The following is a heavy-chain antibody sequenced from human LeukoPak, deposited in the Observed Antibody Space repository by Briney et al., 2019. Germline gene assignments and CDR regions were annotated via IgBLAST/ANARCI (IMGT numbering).Heavy chain of an antibody. V-gene: IGHV1-2*02. Sequence: ASVNVSFKASGYTFTGYYMHWVRQAPGQGLEWMGWINPNSGGTNYAQKFQGRVTMTRDTSISTAYMELSRLRSDDTAVYYCARSLYYYDSSGYYPRVTQVDYWGQGTLVTVSS. D-gene: IGHD3-22*01. J-gene: IGHJ4*02. CDR2: INPNSGGT. CDR1: GYTFTGYY. CDR3: ARSLYYYDSSGYYPRVTQVDY.